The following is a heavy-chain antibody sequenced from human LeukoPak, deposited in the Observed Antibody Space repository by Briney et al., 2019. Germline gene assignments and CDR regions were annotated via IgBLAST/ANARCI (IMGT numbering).Heavy chain of an antibody. V-gene: IGHV1-46*01. J-gene: IGHJ4*02. CDR1: GYSFTSYY. CDR3: VRAGEIVGATVNQKGTIDY. D-gene: IGHD1-26*01. CDR2: LNPSVGST. Sequence: GASVKVSCKASGYSFTSYYIHWVRQAPGQGLEWMGILNPSVGSTTYEQKLQGRVTMTRDTSTGTVYMELSSLRFEDSAAYYCVRAGEIVGATVNQKGTIDYWGQGTLVTVSS.